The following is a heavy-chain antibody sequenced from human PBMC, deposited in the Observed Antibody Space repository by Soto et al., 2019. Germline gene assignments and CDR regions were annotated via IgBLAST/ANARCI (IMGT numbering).Heavy chain of an antibody. CDR2: IYCSGST. CDR1: GGSISSGDYH. V-gene: IGHV4-30-4*01. D-gene: IGHD6-13*01. Sequence: SETLSLTCTVSGGSISSGDYHWSWIRQPPGKGLEWIGYIYCSGSTYYNPSLKSRVTISVDTSKNQFSLKLSSVTAADTAVYYCARVRAWGIAAAAGGYRFDPWGQGTLVTVSS. J-gene: IGHJ5*02. CDR3: ARVRAWGIAAAAGGYRFDP.